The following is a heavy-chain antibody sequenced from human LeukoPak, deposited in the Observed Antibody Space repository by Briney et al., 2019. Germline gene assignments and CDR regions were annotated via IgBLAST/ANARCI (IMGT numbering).Heavy chain of an antibody. CDR2: ISGSGGST. CDR1: GFTFDDYA. J-gene: IGHJ4*02. D-gene: IGHD5-24*01. Sequence: PGGSLRLPCVVSGFTFDDYAMHWVRQAPGKGLEWVSAISGSGGSTYYADSVKGRFTISRDNSKNTLYLQMNSLRAEDTAVYYCAKEAEMATIGGFDYWGQGTLVTVSS. CDR3: AKEAEMATIGGFDY. V-gene: IGHV3-23*01.